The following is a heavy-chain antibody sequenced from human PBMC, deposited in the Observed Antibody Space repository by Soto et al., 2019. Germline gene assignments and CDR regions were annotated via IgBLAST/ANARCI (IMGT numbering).Heavy chain of an antibody. J-gene: IGHJ4*02. CDR2: IYYSGST. CDR3: ARQGNIAADFDY. D-gene: IGHD6-13*01. V-gene: IGHV4-39*01. CDR1: GGSISSSSYY. Sequence: LSLTFTVSGGSISSSSYYWGWIRQPPGKGLEWIGSIYYSGSTYYNPSLKSRVTISVDTSKNQFSLKLSAVTAADTAVYYCARQGNIAADFDYWGPGTLVPVSS.